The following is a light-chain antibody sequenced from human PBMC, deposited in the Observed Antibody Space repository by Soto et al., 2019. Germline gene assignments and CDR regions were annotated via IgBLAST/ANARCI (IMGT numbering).Light chain of an antibody. J-gene: IGLJ1*01. Sequence: QSVLTQPPSASGSPGQSVTISCTGTSSDVGAYNYVSWYQQLPGKAPKLIIYEVSKRPSGVPDRFSGSKSGNTASLTISGLQAEDEADYYGSSNTSISTYVFATGTKVP. CDR3: SSNTSISTYV. CDR1: SSDVGAYNY. CDR2: EVS. V-gene: IGLV2-8*01.